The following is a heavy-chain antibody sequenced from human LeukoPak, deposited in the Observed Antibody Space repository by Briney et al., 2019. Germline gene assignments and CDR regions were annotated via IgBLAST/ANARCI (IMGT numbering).Heavy chain of an antibody. CDR3: ARPRRHYYGSRGDDWFDP. J-gene: IGHJ5*02. D-gene: IGHD3-10*01. CDR2: IYYSGST. Sequence: SETLSLTCTVSRGSISSSSYYWGWIRQPPGKGLEWIGSIYYSGSTYYNPSLKSRVTISVDTSKNQFSLKLSSVTAADTAVYYCARPRRHYYGSRGDDWFDPWGQGTLVTVSS. CDR1: RGSISSSSYY. V-gene: IGHV4-39*01.